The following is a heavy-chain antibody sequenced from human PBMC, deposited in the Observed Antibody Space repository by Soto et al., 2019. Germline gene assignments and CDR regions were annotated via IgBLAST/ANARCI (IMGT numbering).Heavy chain of an antibody. V-gene: IGHV3-21*01. J-gene: IGHJ3*02. CDR3: ARDFFMTSDRSISPGSSLPGAFDI. Sequence: GGSLRLSCAASGFTFSSYSMNWVRQAPGKGLEWVSSISSSSSYIYYADSVKGRFTISRDNAKNSLYLQMNSLRAEDTAVYYCARDFFMTSDRSISPGSSLPGAFDIWGQGTMVTVSS. CDR1: GFTFSSYS. CDR2: ISSSSSYI. D-gene: IGHD3-10*01.